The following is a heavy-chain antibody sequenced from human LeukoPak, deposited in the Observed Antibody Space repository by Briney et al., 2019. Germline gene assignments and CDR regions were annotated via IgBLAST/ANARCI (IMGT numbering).Heavy chain of an antibody. Sequence: ALVKVSCKVSGYTLTELSMHWVRQAPGKGLEWMGGFDPEDGETIYAQKFQGRVTMTEDTSTDTAYMELSSLRSEDTAVYYCATRWARYCSSTSCQPFDYWGQGTLVTVSS. J-gene: IGHJ4*02. V-gene: IGHV1-24*01. CDR3: ATRWARYCSSTSCQPFDY. D-gene: IGHD2-2*01. CDR2: FDPEDGET. CDR1: GYTLTELS.